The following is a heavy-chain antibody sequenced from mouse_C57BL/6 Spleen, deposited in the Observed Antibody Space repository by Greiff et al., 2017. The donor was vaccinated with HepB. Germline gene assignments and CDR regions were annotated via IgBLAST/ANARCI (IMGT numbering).Heavy chain of an antibody. CDR2: ISSGGSYT. J-gene: IGHJ4*01. CDR1: GFTFSSYG. CDR3: ARHDDDYLYAMDY. Sequence: EVKLMESGGDLVKPGGSLKLSCAASGFTFSSYGMSWVRQTPDKRLEWVATISSGGSYTYYPDSVKGRFTISRDNAKNTLYLQMSSLKSEDTAMYYCARHDDDYLYAMDYWGQGTSVTVSS. D-gene: IGHD2-4*01. V-gene: IGHV5-6*01.